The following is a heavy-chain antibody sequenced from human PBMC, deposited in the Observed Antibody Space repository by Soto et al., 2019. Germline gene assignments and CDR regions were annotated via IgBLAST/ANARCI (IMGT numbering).Heavy chain of an antibody. J-gene: IGHJ6*02. CDR3: ARTAAAGKYYYGMDV. CDR2: IYPGDSDT. Sequence: EMQLVQSGAEVKKPGESLKISCKGSGYSFTSYWIGWVRQMPGKGLESMGIIYPGDSDTRYSPSFQGQVTISADKSISTAYLQWSSLKASDTAMYYCARTAAAGKYYYGMDVWGQGTTVTVSS. CDR1: GYSFTSYW. D-gene: IGHD6-13*01. V-gene: IGHV5-51*01.